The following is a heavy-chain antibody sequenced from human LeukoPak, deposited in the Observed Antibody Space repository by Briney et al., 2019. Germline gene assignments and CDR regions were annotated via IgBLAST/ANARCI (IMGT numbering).Heavy chain of an antibody. CDR1: GFTFSSYA. D-gene: IGHD1-26*01. J-gene: IGHJ3*02. Sequence: QPGGSLRLSCAASGFTFSSYAMSWVRQAPGKGLEWVSAISGSGGSTYYADSVKGRFTISRDNSKNTLYLQMNSLRAEDTAVYYCAKRGQYSGLPSWAFDIWGQGTMVTVSS. V-gene: IGHV3-23*01. CDR3: AKRGQYSGLPSWAFDI. CDR2: ISGSGGST.